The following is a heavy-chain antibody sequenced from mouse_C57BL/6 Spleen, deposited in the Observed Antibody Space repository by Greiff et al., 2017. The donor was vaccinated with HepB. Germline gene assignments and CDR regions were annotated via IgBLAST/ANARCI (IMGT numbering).Heavy chain of an antibody. CDR2: IDPEDGET. D-gene: IGHD1-1*01. V-gene: IGHV14-2*01. Sequence: VQLQQSGAELVKPGASVKLSCTASGFNIKDYYMHWVKQRTEQGLEWIGRIDPEDGETKYAPNFQGKATITADTSSNTAYLQLSSLTSEDTAVYYCAYYYGSSYLYAMDYWGQGTSVTVSS. CDR3: AYYYGSSYLYAMDY. CDR1: GFNIKDYY. J-gene: IGHJ4*01.